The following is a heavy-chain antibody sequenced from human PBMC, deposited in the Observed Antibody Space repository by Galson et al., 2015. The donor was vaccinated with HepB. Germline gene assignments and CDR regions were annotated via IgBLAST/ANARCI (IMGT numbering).Heavy chain of an antibody. CDR2: ISDDGSNK. V-gene: IGHV3-30*18. CDR1: GFTFSSYG. CDR3: AKDSGWPDYYYYYGMDV. Sequence: SLRLSCAASGFTFSSYGMHWVRQAPGKGLEWVAVISDDGSNKYYADSVKGRFTISRDNSKNTLYLQMNSLRAEDTAVYYCAKDSGWPDYYYYYGMDVWGQGTTVTVSS. J-gene: IGHJ6*02. D-gene: IGHD6-19*01.